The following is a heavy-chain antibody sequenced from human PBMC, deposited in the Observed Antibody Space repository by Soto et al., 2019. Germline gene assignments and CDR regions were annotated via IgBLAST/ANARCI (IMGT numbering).Heavy chain of an antibody. CDR1: GYSFTTYY. J-gene: IGHJ6*02. CDR2: IYPDDSGT. Sequence: GESLKISCKGSGYSFTTYYIAWVRQMPGKGLEWMGIIYPDDSGTTYSPSFQGQVTISADKSINTAYLQWSSLEASDTAIFYCAESRTPYSYYYGLDVWGQGTTVTVSS. CDR3: AESRTPYSYYYGLDV. D-gene: IGHD2-21*01. V-gene: IGHV5-51*01.